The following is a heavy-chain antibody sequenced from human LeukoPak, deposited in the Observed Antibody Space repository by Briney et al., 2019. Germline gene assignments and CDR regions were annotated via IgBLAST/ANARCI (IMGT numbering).Heavy chain of an antibody. CDR3: ARTHFADS. CDR1: GFTFNNYG. Sequence: PGRSLRLSCAASGFTFNNYGMHWVRQAPGKGLEWVAVIWYDGSNKYYADSVKGRFTISRDNSKNTVYLGMNSLRAEDTAVYYCARTHFADSWGQGTLVTVSS. J-gene: IGHJ4*02. V-gene: IGHV3-33*01. D-gene: IGHD3-3*02. CDR2: IWYDGSNK.